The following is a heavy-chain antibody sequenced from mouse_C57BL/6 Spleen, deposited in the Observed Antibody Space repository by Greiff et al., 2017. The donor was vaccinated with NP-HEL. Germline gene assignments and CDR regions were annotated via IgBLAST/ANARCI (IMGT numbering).Heavy chain of an antibody. CDR3: ARGGYYYGSNYAMDY. J-gene: IGHJ4*01. D-gene: IGHD1-1*01. CDR2: IDPNSGGT. CDR1: GYTFTSYW. V-gene: IGHV1-72*01. Sequence: QVQLKQPGAELVKPGASVKLSCKASGYTFTSYWMHWVKQRPGRGLEWSGRIDPNSGGTKYNEKFKSKATLTVDKPSSTAYMQLSSLTSEDSAVYYCARGGYYYGSNYAMDYWGQGTSVTVSS.